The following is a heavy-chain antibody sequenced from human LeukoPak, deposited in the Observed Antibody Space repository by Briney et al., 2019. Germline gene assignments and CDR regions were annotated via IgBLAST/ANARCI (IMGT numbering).Heavy chain of an antibody. J-gene: IGHJ4*02. D-gene: IGHD6-19*01. CDR3: AKRSGYTTGWFFDF. Sequence: GGSLRLSCAASGFTFSSYAMSWVRQAPGKGLEWVSAISGSGGSTYYADSVKGRFTISRDNSKNTLFLQMNSLRAEDTAVFYCAKRSGYTTGWFFDFWGQGTLVTVSS. V-gene: IGHV3-23*01. CDR1: GFTFSSYA. CDR2: ISGSGGST.